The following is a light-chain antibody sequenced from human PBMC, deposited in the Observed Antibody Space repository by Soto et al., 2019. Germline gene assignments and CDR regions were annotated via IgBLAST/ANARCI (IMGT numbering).Light chain of an antibody. CDR1: SSNIGAGYD. J-gene: IGLJ1*01. CDR3: QSYDSNLSTYV. Sequence: QSVLTQPPSVSGAPGPRVTISCTGSSSNIGAGYDVHWYQQLPGTAPKLLIYGNSNRPSGVPDRFSGSKSGTSASLAITGLQAEDEADYYCQSYDSNLSTYVFGTGTKLTVL. V-gene: IGLV1-40*01. CDR2: GNS.